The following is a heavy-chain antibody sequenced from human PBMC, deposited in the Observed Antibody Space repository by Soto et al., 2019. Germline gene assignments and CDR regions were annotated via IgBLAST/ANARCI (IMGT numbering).Heavy chain of an antibody. D-gene: IGHD6-19*01. V-gene: IGHV1-18*04. CDR1: GYTFTSYG. Sequence: ASVQVSCKASGYTFTSYGISWVRQAPGQGLEWMGWISAYNGNTNYAQKLQGRVTMTTDTSTSTAYMELRSLRSDDTAVYYCARGEESSGWYGGTEYFQHWGQGTLVTVSS. CDR3: ARGEESSGWYGGTEYFQH. CDR2: ISAYNGNT. J-gene: IGHJ1*01.